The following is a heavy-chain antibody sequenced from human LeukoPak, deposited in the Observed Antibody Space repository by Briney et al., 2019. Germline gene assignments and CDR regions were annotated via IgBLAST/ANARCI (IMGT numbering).Heavy chain of an antibody. CDR2: ISARLGNR. J-gene: IGHJ4*02. V-gene: IGHV1-18*01. CDR1: GDTFNNYN. CDR3: ARGIYCSAGSCPFHFDY. D-gene: IGHD2-15*01. Sequence: GASVKVSCKASGDTFNNYNVNWVRQAPGQGLEWMGWISARLGNRKYVQKFQDRLTMTTDTSTDTAYMELRSLTSDDTAVYYCARGIYCSAGSCPFHFDYWGQGTLVTVSS.